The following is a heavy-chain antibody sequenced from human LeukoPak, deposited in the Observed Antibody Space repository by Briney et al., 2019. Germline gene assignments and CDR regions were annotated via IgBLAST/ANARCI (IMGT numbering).Heavy chain of an antibody. Sequence: ASVKVSCKASGGTFGSYAISWVRQAPGQGLEWMGGIIPIFGTANYAQKFQGRVTITADESTSTAYMELSSLRSEDTAVYYCARARGAGVRGVPLFDYWGQGTLVTVSS. D-gene: IGHD3-10*01. CDR2: IIPIFGTA. CDR1: GGTFGSYA. J-gene: IGHJ4*02. V-gene: IGHV1-69*01. CDR3: ARARGAGVRGVPLFDY.